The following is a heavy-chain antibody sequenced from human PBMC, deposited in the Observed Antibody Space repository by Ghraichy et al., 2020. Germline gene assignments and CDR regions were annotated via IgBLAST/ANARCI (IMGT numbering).Heavy chain of an antibody. CDR3: TRDPPRSGDIWRGCPPNYFDQ. CDR2: IWSDGSNK. V-gene: IGHV3-33*01. D-gene: IGHD3-3*01. J-gene: IGHJ4*02. Sequence: GEPLNISCVATGFNFSNYGMHWVRQAPGKGLEWVAVIWSDGSNKYYRDSVKGRFAISRDNSKNTLFLQMNSLRVEDTAVYYCTRDPPRSGDIWRGCPPNYFDQWGQGTLVTASS. CDR1: GFNFSNYG.